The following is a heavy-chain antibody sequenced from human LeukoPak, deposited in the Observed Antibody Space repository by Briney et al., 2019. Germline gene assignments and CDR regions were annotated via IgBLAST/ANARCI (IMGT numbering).Heavy chain of an antibody. CDR2: IHTSGST. V-gene: IGHV4-61*02. J-gene: IGHJ4*02. CDR1: GGSISSGSYY. CDR3: ARDDTISPDY. Sequence: SETLSLTCTVSGGSISSGSYYWNWIRQPAGKGLEWIGRIHTSGSTNYNPSLKSRVTISIDTSKNQFSLRLSSVTAADTAVYYCARDDTISPDYWGQGTLVTVSS. D-gene: IGHD2/OR15-2a*01.